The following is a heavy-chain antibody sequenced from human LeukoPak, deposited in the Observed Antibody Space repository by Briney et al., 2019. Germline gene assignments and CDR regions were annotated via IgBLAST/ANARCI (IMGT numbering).Heavy chain of an antibody. Sequence: GGSLRLSCAASGFSFSSYATSWVRQAPGKGLEWVSAISGSGVNTYYADSVKGRFTISRDNSKSTLYLQINSLRAGDTAVYFCAIYSAWYGNAFDIWGQGTMVTISS. CDR2: ISGSGVNT. D-gene: IGHD6-19*01. J-gene: IGHJ3*02. CDR1: GFSFSSYA. CDR3: AIYSAWYGNAFDI. V-gene: IGHV3-23*01.